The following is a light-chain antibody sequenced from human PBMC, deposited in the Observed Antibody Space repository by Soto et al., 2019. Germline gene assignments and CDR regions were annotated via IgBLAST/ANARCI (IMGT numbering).Light chain of an antibody. CDR2: KAS. V-gene: IGKV1-5*03. CDR3: QQYKSYST. CDR1: QSISSW. Sequence: DFQVKQAPSTLSAPLGTRVTIPCRASQSISSWLAWHQQKPGKAPKLLIYKASSLESGVPSRFSGSGSGTEFTLTISSLQPDDFATYYCQQYKSYSTFGQGTKVDIK. J-gene: IGKJ1*01.